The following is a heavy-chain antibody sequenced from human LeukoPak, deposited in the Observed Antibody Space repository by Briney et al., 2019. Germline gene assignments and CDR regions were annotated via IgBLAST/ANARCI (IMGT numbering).Heavy chain of an antibody. CDR3: ATHKYGVVSIQH. D-gene: IGHD3-3*01. V-gene: IGHV3-33*01. Sequence: PGGSLRLSCAASGFTFSSYGMHWVRQAPGKGLEWVAVIWDDGSEKYYADSVKGRFSISRDNSENTLSLQVNTLKTEDTAMYYCATHKYGVVSIQHWGQGTLVTVSS. J-gene: IGHJ1*01. CDR1: GFTFSSYG. CDR2: IWDDGSEK.